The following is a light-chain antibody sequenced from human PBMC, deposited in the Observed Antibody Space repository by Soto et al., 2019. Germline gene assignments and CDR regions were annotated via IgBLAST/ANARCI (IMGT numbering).Light chain of an antibody. CDR1: QSVSSY. CDR3: QQRSNWPHT. CDR2: DAS. Sequence: TVLTQSPASLSVSPGEGATLSCRASQSVSSYLAWYQQKPGQAPRLLIYDASNRATGIPARFSGSGSGTDFTLTISSLEPEDFAVYYCQQRSNWPHTFGQGTKVDIK. V-gene: IGKV3-11*01. J-gene: IGKJ1*01.